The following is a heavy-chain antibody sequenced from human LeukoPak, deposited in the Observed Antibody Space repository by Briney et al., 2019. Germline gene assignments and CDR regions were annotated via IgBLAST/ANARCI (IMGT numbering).Heavy chain of an antibody. J-gene: IGHJ4*02. CDR3: ARSIAVAGFDY. CDR2: IYYSGRT. V-gene: IGHV4-59*12. Sequence: SETLSLTCTVSGGSISSYYWSWIRQPPGKGLEWIGYIYYSGRTKYNPSLKSRVTISVDTSKNQFSLKLSSVTAADTAVYYCARSIAVAGFDYWGQGTLVTVSS. CDR1: GGSISSYY. D-gene: IGHD6-19*01.